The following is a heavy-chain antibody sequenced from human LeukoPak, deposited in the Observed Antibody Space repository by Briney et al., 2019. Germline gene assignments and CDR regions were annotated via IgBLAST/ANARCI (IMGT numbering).Heavy chain of an antibody. CDR1: GGPFSGNS. Sequence: SETLSLTCAVSGGPFSGNSWSWIRQSPGKGLEWIGYIYYSGSTYYNPSLKSRVTISVDTSKNQFSLKLSSVTAADTAVYYCASERAYCGGDCYSAPGYWGQGTLVTVSS. V-gene: IGHV4-59*06. J-gene: IGHJ4*02. CDR2: IYYSGST. D-gene: IGHD2-21*02. CDR3: ASERAYCGGDCYSAPGY.